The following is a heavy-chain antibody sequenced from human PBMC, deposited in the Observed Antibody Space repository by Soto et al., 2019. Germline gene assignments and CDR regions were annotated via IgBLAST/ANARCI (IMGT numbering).Heavy chain of an antibody. CDR1: GFTFSSYA. CDR3: AKDYYDIRYYFDY. CDR2: ISGSGGST. J-gene: IGHJ4*02. Sequence: GGSLRLSCAASGFTFSSYAMSWVRQAPGQGLEWVSAISGSGGSTYYADSVKGRFTISRDNSKNTLYLQMNSLRAEDTAVYYCAKDYYDIRYYFDYWGQGTLVTVSS. D-gene: IGHD3-22*01. V-gene: IGHV3-23*01.